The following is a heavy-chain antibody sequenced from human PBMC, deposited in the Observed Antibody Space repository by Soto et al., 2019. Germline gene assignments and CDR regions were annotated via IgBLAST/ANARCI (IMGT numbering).Heavy chain of an antibody. V-gene: IGHV4-34*01. D-gene: IGHD5-12*01. J-gene: IGHJ3*02. CDR2: INHSGST. CDR3: ARGRPRYSGYDSPFRWAFDI. Sequence: QVQLQQWGAGLLKPSETLSLTCAVYGGSFSGYYWSWIRQPPGKGLEWIGEINHSGSTNYNPSLKSRVTISVDTSKNQFSLKLSSVTAADTAVYYCARGRPRYSGYDSPFRWAFDIWGQGTMVTVSS. CDR1: GGSFSGYY.